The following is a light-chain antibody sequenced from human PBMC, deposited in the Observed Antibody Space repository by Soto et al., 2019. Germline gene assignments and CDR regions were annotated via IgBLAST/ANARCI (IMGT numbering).Light chain of an antibody. V-gene: IGKV4-1*01. Sequence: DIVMTQSPESLGVSLGERATIKCKSSQSLLHSSNNKNFFSWYQQKPGQPPKLLIYWASTRDSGVPDRFSGSGSGTDFTLTISSLQAEDLAVYFCQQYFTTPHTFGQGT. J-gene: IGKJ2*01. CDR1: QSLLHSSNNKNF. CDR3: QQYFTTPHT. CDR2: WAS.